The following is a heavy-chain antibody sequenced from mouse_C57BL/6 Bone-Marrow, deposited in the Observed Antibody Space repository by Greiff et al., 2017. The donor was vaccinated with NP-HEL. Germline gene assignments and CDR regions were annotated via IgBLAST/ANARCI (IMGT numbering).Heavy chain of an antibody. CDR2: INPYNGGT. V-gene: IGHV1-19*01. D-gene: IGHD2-4*01. CDR3: ARPYDYAGFAY. J-gene: IGHJ3*01. CDR1: GYTFTDYY. Sequence: EVQLQQSGPVLVKPGASVKMSCKASGYTFTDYYMNWVKQSHGKSLEWIGVINPYNGGTSYNQKFKGKATLTVNKSSSTAYMELNSLTSEDSAVYCCARPYDYAGFAYWGQGTLVTVSA.